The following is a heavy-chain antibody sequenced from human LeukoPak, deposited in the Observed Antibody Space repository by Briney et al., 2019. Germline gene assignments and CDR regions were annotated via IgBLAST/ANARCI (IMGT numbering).Heavy chain of an antibody. J-gene: IGHJ4*02. CDR3: ATPGNYGDYVFDY. CDR2: INHSGST. V-gene: IGHV4-34*01. CDR1: GGSFSGYY. D-gene: IGHD4-17*01. Sequence: PLETLSLTCAVYGGSFSGYYWSWIRQPPGKGLEWIGEINHSGSTYYNPSLKSRVTISVDTSKNQFSLKLSSVSAADTAVYYCATPGNYGDYVFDYWGQGTLVTVSS.